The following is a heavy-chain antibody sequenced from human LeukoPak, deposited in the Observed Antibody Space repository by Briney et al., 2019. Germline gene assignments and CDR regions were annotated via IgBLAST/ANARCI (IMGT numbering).Heavy chain of an antibody. V-gene: IGHV4-4*02. J-gene: IGHJ6*02. CDR1: GGSISSSNW. D-gene: IGHD4-17*01. CDR3: ARDPDYGAGAKMDV. Sequence: PSETLSLTCGVSGGSISSSNWWSWVRQPPGKGLEWIGQICHSGSTNYNPSLKSRVSISVDKSKNQSSLRLSSVTAADTAVYYCARDPDYGAGAKMDVWGQGTTVTVFS. CDR2: ICHSGST.